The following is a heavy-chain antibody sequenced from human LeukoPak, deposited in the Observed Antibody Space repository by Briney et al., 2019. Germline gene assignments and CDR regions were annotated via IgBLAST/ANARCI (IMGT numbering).Heavy chain of an antibody. J-gene: IGHJ6*02. CDR3: ARHVREQQLLPYYGMDV. D-gene: IGHD6-13*01. CDR1: GYSFATYW. Sequence: GESLKISCKGSGYSFATYWIGWVRQMPGKGLEWMGIIYPGDPNTRYNPSFQGQVTISADKSVSTAYLQWSSLKASDTARYYCARHVREQQLLPYYGMDVWGQGTTVTVSS. V-gene: IGHV5-51*01. CDR2: IYPGDPNT.